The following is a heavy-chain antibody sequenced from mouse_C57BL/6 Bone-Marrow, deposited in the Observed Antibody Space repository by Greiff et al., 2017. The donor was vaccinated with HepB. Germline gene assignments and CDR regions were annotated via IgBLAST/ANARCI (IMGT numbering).Heavy chain of an antibody. D-gene: IGHD1-1*01. CDR3: ARDGVTTVVNYFDY. CDR1: GYTFTSYW. CDR2: IHPNSGST. Sequence: VQLQQPGAELVKPGASVKLSCKASGYTFTSYWMHWVKQRPGQGLEWIGMIHPNSGSTNYNEKFKSKATLTVDKSSSTAYMQLSSLTSEDSAVYYCARDGVTTVVNYFDYWGQGTTLTVSS. V-gene: IGHV1-64*01. J-gene: IGHJ2*01.